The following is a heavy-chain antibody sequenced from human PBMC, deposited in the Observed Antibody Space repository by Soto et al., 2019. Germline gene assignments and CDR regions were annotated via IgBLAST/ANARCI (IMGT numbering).Heavy chain of an antibody. D-gene: IGHD5-12*01. V-gene: IGHV4-34*01. CDR3: ARGGLRPDYYYYYGMDV. CDR2: INHSGST. J-gene: IGHJ6*02. Sequence: KASETLSLTCAVYGGSFSGYYWSWIRQPPGKGLEWIGEINHSGSTNYNPSLKSRATISVDTSKNQFSLKLSSVTAADTAVYYCARGGLRPDYYYYYGMDVWGQGTTVTVSS. CDR1: GGSFSGYY.